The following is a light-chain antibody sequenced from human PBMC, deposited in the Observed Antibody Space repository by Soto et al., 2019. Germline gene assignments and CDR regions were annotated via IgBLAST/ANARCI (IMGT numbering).Light chain of an antibody. V-gene: IGLV2-14*03. J-gene: IGLJ2*01. CDR2: DVN. CDR1: SSDIGGLYNY. Sequence: QPASVSGSPGQSITISCTGTSSDIGGLYNYVSWYQQHPGKAPKLLIYDVNDRPSGVSDRFSGSKSGNTASLTISGLQAEDEADYFCSAYSSGATHVVFGGGTKLTVL. CDR3: SAYSSGATHVV.